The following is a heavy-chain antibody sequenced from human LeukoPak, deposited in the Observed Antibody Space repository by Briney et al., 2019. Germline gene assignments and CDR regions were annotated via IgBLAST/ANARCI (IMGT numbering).Heavy chain of an antibody. Sequence: ASVKASCNLSAYTLTELSMHWVRQAPGKGLEWMGGFDPEDGETIYAQKFQSRVTMTEDTSTDTAYMELSSLRSEDTAVYYCHAIVVVPAAIPPYWGQGTLVTVST. J-gene: IGHJ4*02. CDR1: AYTLTELS. D-gene: IGHD2-2*01. CDR2: FDPEDGET. CDR3: HAIVVVPAAIPPY. V-gene: IGHV1-24*01.